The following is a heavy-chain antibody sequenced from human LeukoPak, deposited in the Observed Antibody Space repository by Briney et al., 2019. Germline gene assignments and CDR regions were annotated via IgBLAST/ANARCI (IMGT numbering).Heavy chain of an antibody. V-gene: IGHV4-39*01. CDR2: RYYSGST. CDR1: GGSISSSSYY. D-gene: IGHD6-6*01. CDR3: ARLDSSSLGMDV. J-gene: IGHJ6*02. Sequence: SETLSLTCTVSGGSISSSSYYWGWIRQPPGKGLEWIGSRYYSGSTYYNPSLKGRVTISVDTSRNQFSLKLSSVTAADTAVYYCARLDSSSLGMDVWGQGTTVTVSS.